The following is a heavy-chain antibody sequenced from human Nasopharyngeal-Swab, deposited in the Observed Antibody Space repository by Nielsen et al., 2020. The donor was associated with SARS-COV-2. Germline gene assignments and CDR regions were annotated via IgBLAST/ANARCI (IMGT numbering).Heavy chain of an antibody. CDR3: ARVLVSLTGDLDS. V-gene: IGHV4-39*01. D-gene: IGHD3-10*01. J-gene: IGHJ4*02. CDR2: IYYTGST. CDR1: GGSITSSTYS. Sequence: SETLSLTCSVSGGSITSSTYSWGWIRQPPGKGLEWVGSIYYTGSTSYNTSLKSRVTISVDTSKNQLSLKLSSVTAADTAVYYCARVLVSLTGDLDSWGRGTPVTVSS.